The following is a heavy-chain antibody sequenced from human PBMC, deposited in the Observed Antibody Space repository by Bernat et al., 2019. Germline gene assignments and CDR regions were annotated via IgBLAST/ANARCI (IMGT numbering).Heavy chain of an antibody. Sequence: VQLQESGPGLVKPSETLSLTYTVSGGSISSYYWSWIRQPPGKGLEWIGYIYYSGSTNYNPSLKSRVTISVDTSKNQFSLKLSSVTAADTAVYYCARQGGSYFPFDYWGQGTLVTVSS. V-gene: IGHV4-59*08. J-gene: IGHJ4*02. CDR1: GGSISSYY. CDR3: ARQGGSYFPFDY. CDR2: IYYSGST. D-gene: IGHD1-26*01.